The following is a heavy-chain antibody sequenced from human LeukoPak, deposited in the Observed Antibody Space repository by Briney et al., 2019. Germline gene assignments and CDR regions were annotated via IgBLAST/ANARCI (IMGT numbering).Heavy chain of an antibody. CDR3: AKSPSHSRSYYMDV. CDR2: ISGSGGST. Sequence: PGGSLRLSCAASGFTFSSYAMSWVRQAPGKGLEWVSAISGSGGSTYYADSVKGRFTISRDNSKNTLYLQMNSLRAEDTAVYYCAKSPSHSRSYYMDVWGKGTTVTVSS. J-gene: IGHJ6*03. V-gene: IGHV3-23*01. CDR1: GFTFSSYA. D-gene: IGHD6-13*01.